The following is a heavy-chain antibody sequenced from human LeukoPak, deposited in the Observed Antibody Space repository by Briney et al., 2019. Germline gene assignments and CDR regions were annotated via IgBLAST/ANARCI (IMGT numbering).Heavy chain of an antibody. CDR1: GGSISSSSYY. D-gene: IGHD2-2*01. J-gene: IGHJ3*02. CDR3: ARVPNDIVVVPARGGAFDI. V-gene: IGHV4-31*03. CDR2: IYYSGST. Sequence: SETLSLTCTVSGGSISSSSYYWGWIRQHPGKGLEWIGYIYYSGSTYYNPSLKSRVTISVDTSKNQFSLKLSSVTAADTAVYYCARVPNDIVVVPARGGAFDIWGQGTMVTVSS.